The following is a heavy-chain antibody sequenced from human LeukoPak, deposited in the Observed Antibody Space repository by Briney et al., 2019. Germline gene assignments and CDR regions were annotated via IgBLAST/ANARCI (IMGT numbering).Heavy chain of an antibody. D-gene: IGHD3-10*01. CDR2: IYHSGST. CDR3: ARDGAGGHYYGSGSYPSGFEY. V-gene: IGHV4-30-2*01. J-gene: IGHJ4*02. CDR1: GGSISSGGYY. Sequence: SETLSLTCTVSGGSISSGGYYWSWIRQLPGKGLEWIGYIYHSGSTYYNPSLKSRVTISVDRSKNQFSLKLSSVTAADTAVYYCARDGAGGHYYGSGSYPSGFEYWGQGTLVTVSS.